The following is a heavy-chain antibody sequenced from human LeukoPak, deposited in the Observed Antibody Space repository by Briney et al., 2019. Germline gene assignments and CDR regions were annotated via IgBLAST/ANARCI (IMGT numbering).Heavy chain of an antibody. V-gene: IGHV3-53*01. J-gene: IGHJ3*02. CDR3: ARHRSRLSRILDAFDI. CDR2: IYSGGST. CDR1: GFTVSSNY. D-gene: IGHD6-6*01. Sequence: GGSLRLSCAASGFTVSSNYMSWVRQAPGKGLEWVSVIYSGGSTYHADSVKGRFTISRDNSKNTLYLQMNSLRAEDTAVYHCARHRSRLSRILDAFDIWGQGTMVTVSS.